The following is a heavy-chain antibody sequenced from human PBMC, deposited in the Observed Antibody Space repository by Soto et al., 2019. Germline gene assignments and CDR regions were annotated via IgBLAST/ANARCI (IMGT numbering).Heavy chain of an antibody. CDR1: GFTFSSFA. D-gene: IGHD1-26*01. CDR3: AKGLTLGIVGAWGHYFEY. V-gene: IGHV3-30-3*01. CDR2: ISYDGSNT. Sequence: QVQLVESGGGVLQPGRSLRLSCAASGFTFSSFAMHWVRQAPGKGLEWVAFISYDGSNTYYADSVKGRVTISRDNSKKTVYLEINSLRAEDTAVYHCAKGLTLGIVGAWGHYFEYWGQGTLVTVSS. J-gene: IGHJ4*02.